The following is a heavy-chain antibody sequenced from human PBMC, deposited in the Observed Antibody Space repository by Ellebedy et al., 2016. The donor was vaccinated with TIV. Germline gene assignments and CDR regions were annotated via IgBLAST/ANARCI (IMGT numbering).Heavy chain of an antibody. V-gene: IGHV3-53*01. D-gene: IGHD1-26*01. CDR3: AKVAIGTLDY. CDR2: IYSDGGT. J-gene: IGHJ4*02. CDR1: GFTVSSHY. Sequence: GESLKISCAASGFTVSSHYMSWVRQAPGKGLEWVSVIYSDGGTNYADSVKGRFTISRDSSQNTVYLQMNSLRAEDTAVYYCAKVAIGTLDYWGQGTLVTVSS.